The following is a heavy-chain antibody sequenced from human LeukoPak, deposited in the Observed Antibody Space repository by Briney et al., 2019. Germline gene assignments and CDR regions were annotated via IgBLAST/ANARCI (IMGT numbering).Heavy chain of an antibody. V-gene: IGHV4-34*01. CDR1: GGSFSGYY. J-gene: IGHJ3*02. D-gene: IGHD3-10*01. CDR2: INHSGST. CDR3: ARHVYYYGSGSYSDAFDI. Sequence: KPSETLSLTCAVYGGSFSGYYWSWIRQPPGKGLEWIGEINHSGSTNYNPSLKSRVTISVDTSKNQFSLKLSSVTAADTAVYYCARHVYYYGSGSYSDAFDIWGQGTMVTVSS.